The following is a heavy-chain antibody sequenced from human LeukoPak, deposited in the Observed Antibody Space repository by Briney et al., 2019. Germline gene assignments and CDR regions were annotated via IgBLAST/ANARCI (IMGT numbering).Heavy chain of an antibody. J-gene: IGHJ4*02. CDR1: GYTFTDYY. CDR2: INPNDGDT. CDR3: ARANFLYCSSTTCLFDY. Sequence: ASVKVSCKASGYTFTDYYMHWVRQAPGQGLEWMGWINPNDGDTKYAQKFQGRVTMTRDTCISTAHMEVSRLRSDDTAVYYCARANFLYCSSTTCLFDYWGQGTLVTVSS. V-gene: IGHV1-2*02. D-gene: IGHD2-2*01.